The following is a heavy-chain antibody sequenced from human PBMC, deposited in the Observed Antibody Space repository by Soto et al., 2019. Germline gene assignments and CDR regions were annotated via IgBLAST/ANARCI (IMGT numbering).Heavy chain of an antibody. Sequence: QVQLQQWGAGLLKPSETLSLTCAVYGGSFSGYYWSWIRQPPGKGLEWIGEINHSGSTNYNPSLKSRVTISVDTSKNQFSLKLSSVTAADTAVYYCARADVGEYSGYDLVWFDPWGQGTLVTVSS. D-gene: IGHD5-12*01. CDR2: INHSGST. CDR3: ARADVGEYSGYDLVWFDP. V-gene: IGHV4-34*01. J-gene: IGHJ5*02. CDR1: GGSFSGYY.